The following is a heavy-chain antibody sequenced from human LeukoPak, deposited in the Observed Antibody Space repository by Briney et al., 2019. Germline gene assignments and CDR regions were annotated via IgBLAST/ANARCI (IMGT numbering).Heavy chain of an antibody. D-gene: IGHD1-7*01. CDR2: IYFSGST. V-gene: IGHV4-4*07. Sequence: PSETLSLTCTVSGGSIRTYYWSWIRQPAGKGLEWIGRIYFSGSTNYNPSLKSRATMSVDTSKSQFSLKLSSVIAADTAVYYCARVKTNWNYGPFDYWGQGTLVTVSS. J-gene: IGHJ4*02. CDR3: ARVKTNWNYGPFDY. CDR1: GGSIRTYY.